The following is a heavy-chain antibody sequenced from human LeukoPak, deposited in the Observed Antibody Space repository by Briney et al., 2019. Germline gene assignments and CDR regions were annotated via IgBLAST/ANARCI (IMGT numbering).Heavy chain of an antibody. V-gene: IGHV3-66*02. CDR1: GFTVSSNY. D-gene: IGHD5-12*01. J-gene: IGHJ4*02. CDR3: ARRNGGYDSFDY. CDR2: IHSGGST. Sequence: GGSLRLSCAASGFTVSSNYMSWVRQAPGKGLEWVSVIHSGGSTYYADSVKGRFTISRDNSKNTLYLQMNSLRAEDTAVYYCARRNGGYDSFDYWGQGTLVTVSS.